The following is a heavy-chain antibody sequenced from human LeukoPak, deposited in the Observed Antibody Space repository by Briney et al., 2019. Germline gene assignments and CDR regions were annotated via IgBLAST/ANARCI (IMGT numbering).Heavy chain of an antibody. CDR3: ARRHSSGLGVDY. CDR2: ISASNGDA. J-gene: IGHJ4*01. V-gene: IGHV1-18*01. CDR1: GYTFTNYG. D-gene: IGHD6-19*01. Sequence: GASVKVSCKASGYTFTNYGISWVRQAPGQGLEWMGWISASNGDANYAQKLQGRVTMTTDTSTTTAYTELRSLRSDDTAMYYCARRHSSGLGVDYWGHGTLLTVSP.